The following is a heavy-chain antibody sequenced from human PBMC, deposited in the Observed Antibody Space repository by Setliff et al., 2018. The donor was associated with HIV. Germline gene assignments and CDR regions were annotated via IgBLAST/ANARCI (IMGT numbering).Heavy chain of an antibody. CDR3: TPLSLSTNKKWKTFDY. CDR1: GYSLTDLS. D-gene: IGHD1-26*01. CDR2: FDPEHGKT. V-gene: IGHV1-24*01. J-gene: IGHJ4*02. Sequence: AASVKVSCKVSGYSLTDLSIHWVRQAPGEGLEWVGGFDPEHGKTVYAQNFQGRVRMAGDTSADTAYMDLSSLRSEDTAIYYCTPLSLSTNKKWKTFDYWGQGTLVTVSS.